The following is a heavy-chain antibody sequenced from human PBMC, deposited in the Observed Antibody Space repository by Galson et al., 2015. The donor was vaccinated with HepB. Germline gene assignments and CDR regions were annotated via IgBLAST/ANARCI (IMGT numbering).Heavy chain of an antibody. D-gene: IGHD3-22*01. CDR1: GYTLTELS. J-gene: IGHJ6*02. CDR3: ATDEKSDYYDSRGDLYGMDV. V-gene: IGHV1-24*01. Sequence: SVKVSCKVSGYTLTELSMHWVRQAPGKGLEWMGGFDPEDGETIYAQKFQGRVTMTEDTSTDTAYMELSSLRSEDTAVYYCATDEKSDYYDSRGDLYGMDVWGQGTTVTVSS. CDR2: FDPEDGET.